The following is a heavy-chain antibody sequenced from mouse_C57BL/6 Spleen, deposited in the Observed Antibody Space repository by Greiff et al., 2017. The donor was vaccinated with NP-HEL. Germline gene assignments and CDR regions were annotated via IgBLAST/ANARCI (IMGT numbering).Heavy chain of an antibody. CDR2: ISYDGSN. D-gene: IGHD3-1*01. J-gene: IGHJ1*03. CDR3: ARDRGSGYFDV. Sequence: EVQRVESGPGLVKPSQSLSLTCSVTGYSITSGYYWNWIRQFPGNKLEWMGYISYDGSNNYNPSLKNRISITRDTSKNQFFLKLNSVTTEDTATYYCARDRGSGYFDVWGTGTTVTVSS. V-gene: IGHV3-6*01. CDR1: GYSITSGYY.